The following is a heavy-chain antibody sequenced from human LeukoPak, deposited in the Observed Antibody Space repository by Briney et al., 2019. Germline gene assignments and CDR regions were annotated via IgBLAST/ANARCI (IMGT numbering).Heavy chain of an antibody. D-gene: IGHD1-26*01. CDR1: GFTVSSNY. CDR3: ARVEGATFYLDY. Sequence: PGGSLRLSCAASGFTVSSNYMSWVRQAPGKGLGWVSVIYSGGSTYYADSVRGRFTISRDNSKNTLYLQMNSLRAEDTAVYYCARVEGATFYLDYWGQGTLVTVSS. V-gene: IGHV3-53*01. CDR2: IYSGGST. J-gene: IGHJ4*02.